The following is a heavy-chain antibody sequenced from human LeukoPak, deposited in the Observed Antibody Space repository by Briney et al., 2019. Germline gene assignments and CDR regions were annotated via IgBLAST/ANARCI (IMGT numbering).Heavy chain of an antibody. CDR3: ARDSDYDFWSGYYAPFDY. CDR1: GVSISSGSYY. Sequence: SETLSLTCTVSGVSISSGSYYWSWIRQPAGKGLEWIVRIYTSGSTNYNPSLKSRVTISVDTSKNQFSLKLSSVTAADTAVYYCARDSDYDFWSGYYAPFDYWGQGTLVTVSS. CDR2: IYTSGST. V-gene: IGHV4-61*02. D-gene: IGHD3-3*01. J-gene: IGHJ4*02.